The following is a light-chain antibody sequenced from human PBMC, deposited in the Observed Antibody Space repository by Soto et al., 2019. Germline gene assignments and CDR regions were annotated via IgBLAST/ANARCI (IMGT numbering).Light chain of an antibody. Sequence: QSALTQPASVSGSPGQSITISCTGTSSDVGSYNLVSWYQQHPGKAPKLMIYEGSKRPSGVSNRFSGSKSGNTASLTISGLQCEDEADYYCCSYAGSSTVVFGGGTKVTVL. J-gene: IGLJ2*01. CDR2: EGS. V-gene: IGLV2-23*01. CDR1: SSDVGSYNL. CDR3: CSYAGSSTVV.